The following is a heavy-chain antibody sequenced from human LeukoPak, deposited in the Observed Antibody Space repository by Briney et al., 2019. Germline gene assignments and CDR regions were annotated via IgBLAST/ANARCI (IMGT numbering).Heavy chain of an antibody. CDR2: ISSSSSYI. CDR1: GFTFSSYS. D-gene: IGHD5-18*01. J-gene: IGHJ4*02. V-gene: IGHV3-21*01. Sequence: GGSLRLSCAASGFTFSSYSMNWVRQAPGKGLEWVSSISSSSSYIYYADSVKGRFTISRDNAENSLYLQMNSLRVEDTAFYYCARDLAYSRLDYWGQGMLVTVSS. CDR3: ARDLAYSRLDY.